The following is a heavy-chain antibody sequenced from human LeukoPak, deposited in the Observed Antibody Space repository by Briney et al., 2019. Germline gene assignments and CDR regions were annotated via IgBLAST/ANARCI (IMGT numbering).Heavy chain of an antibody. J-gene: IGHJ4*02. CDR2: IRSKAFGATT. Sequence: PGGSLRLSCKPSGFAFGDYAMSWVRQAPGKGLEWVGFIRSKAFGATTDYAASVKGRFTVSRDDSKSIAYLQMNSLKTDDTAVYYGTRDCSGASWYEEMDYWGQGTLVTVSS. D-gene: IGHD2-15*01. V-gene: IGHV3-49*04. CDR1: GFAFGDYA. CDR3: TRDCSGASWYEEMDY.